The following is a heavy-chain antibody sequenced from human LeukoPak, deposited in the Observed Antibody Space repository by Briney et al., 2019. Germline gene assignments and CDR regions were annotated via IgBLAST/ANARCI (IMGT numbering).Heavy chain of an antibody. CDR1: GFTFSDFY. V-gene: IGHV3-11*01. Sequence: PGGSLRLSCAASGFTFSDFYMTWIRQAPGKGLEWVSYISSTGDTIYYADSVKGRFTISRDNAKNSPYLQMDSLRAEDTAVYYCARGSGWYTRNSFDYWGQGALVTVSS. J-gene: IGHJ4*02. CDR3: ARGSGWYTRNSFDY. CDR2: ISSTGDTI. D-gene: IGHD6-19*01.